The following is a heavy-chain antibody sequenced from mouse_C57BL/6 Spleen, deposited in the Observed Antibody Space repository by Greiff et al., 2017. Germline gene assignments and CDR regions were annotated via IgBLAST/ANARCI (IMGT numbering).Heavy chain of an antibody. CDR3: ARSSYYDYEGYYFDY. V-gene: IGHV1-55*01. CDR2: IYPGSGST. Sequence: VQLQQPGAELVKPGASVKMSCKASGYTFTSYWITWVKQRPGQGLEWIGDIYPGSGSTNYNEKFKSKATLTVDTSSSTAYMQLSSLTSEDSAVYYCARSSYYDYEGYYFDYWGQGTTLTVSS. D-gene: IGHD2-4*01. CDR1: GYTFTSYW. J-gene: IGHJ2*01.